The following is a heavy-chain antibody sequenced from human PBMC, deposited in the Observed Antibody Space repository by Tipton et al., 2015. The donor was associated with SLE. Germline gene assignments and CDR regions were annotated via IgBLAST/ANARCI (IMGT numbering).Heavy chain of an antibody. CDR1: GGSITGYY. D-gene: IGHD6-13*01. CDR2: IYYSRSP. V-gene: IGHV4-59*01. CDR3: AKGSSGFWYG. J-gene: IGHJ4*02. Sequence: TLSLTCSVSGGSITGYYWSWIRQPPGKGLEWIGCIYYSRSPTYNPSLKSRVTISVDRSKNQFSLKLSSVTAADTAVYYCAKGSSGFWYGWGQGTLVTVSS.